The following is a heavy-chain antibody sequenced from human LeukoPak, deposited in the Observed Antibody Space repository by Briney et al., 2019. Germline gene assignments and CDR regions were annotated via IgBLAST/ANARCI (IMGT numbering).Heavy chain of an antibody. CDR2: IYTSGST. Sequence: SETLSLTCTVSGGSISSYYWSWIRQPAGKGLEWIGRIYTSGSTNYNPSLKSRVTMSVDTSKNQFSLELSSVPAADTAVYYCARAPQYYYDSSGYLSYFDYWGQGTLVTVSS. V-gene: IGHV4-4*07. CDR1: GGSISSYY. J-gene: IGHJ4*02. D-gene: IGHD3-22*01. CDR3: ARAPQYYYDSSGYLSYFDY.